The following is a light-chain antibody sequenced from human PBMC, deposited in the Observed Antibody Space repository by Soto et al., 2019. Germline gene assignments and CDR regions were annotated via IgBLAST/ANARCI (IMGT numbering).Light chain of an antibody. CDR3: AAWDDSLNGFV. V-gene: IGLV1-44*01. J-gene: IGLJ1*01. CDR2: SNN. Sequence: QSVLAQPPSASATPGQRVTISCSGSSSNIGSNTVNWYQQPPGTAPKLLIYSNNQWPSGVPDRFSGSKSGTSASLAISGLQSEDEADYYCAAWDDSLNGFVFGTGTKVTVL. CDR1: SSNIGSNT.